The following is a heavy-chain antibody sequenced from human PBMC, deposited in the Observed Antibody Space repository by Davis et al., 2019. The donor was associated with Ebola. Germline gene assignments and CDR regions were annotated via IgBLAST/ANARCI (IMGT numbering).Heavy chain of an antibody. CDR3: ARDRRIAAAGTIYYGMDV. D-gene: IGHD6-13*01. V-gene: IGHV1-18*01. CDR1: GYTFTSYG. J-gene: IGHJ6*02. Sequence: AASVKVSCKASGYTFTSYGISWVRQAPGQGLEWMGWISAYNGNTNYAQKLQGRVTMTTDTSTSTAYMELSSLRSDDTAVYYCARDRRIAAAGTIYYGMDVWGQGTTVAVSS. CDR2: ISAYNGNT.